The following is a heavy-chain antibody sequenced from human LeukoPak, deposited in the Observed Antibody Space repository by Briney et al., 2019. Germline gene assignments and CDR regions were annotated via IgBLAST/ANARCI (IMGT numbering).Heavy chain of an antibody. CDR2: IYYSGST. CDR1: GGSISSYY. J-gene: IGHJ6*02. V-gene: IGHV4-59*08. D-gene: IGHD2-21*01. CDR3: ARHAYGGLNYYGLDV. Sequence: SETLSLTCTVSGGSISSYYWSWLRQPPGKGLEWIGYIYYSGSTNYNPSLKSRVTISVDTSKNQFSPKLSSVTAADTAVYYCARHAYGGLNYYGLDVWGQGTTVTVSS.